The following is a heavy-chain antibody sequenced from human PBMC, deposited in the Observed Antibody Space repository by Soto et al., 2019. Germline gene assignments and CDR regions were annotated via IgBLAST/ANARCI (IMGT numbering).Heavy chain of an antibody. CDR1: GYSFTSYW. J-gene: IGHJ5*02. CDR2: IYPGDSDT. V-gene: IGHV5-51*01. D-gene: IGHD1-1*01. Sequence: GESLKISCKGSGYSFTSYWIGWVRQMPGKGLEWMGIIYPGDSDTRYSPSFQGQVTISADKSISTAYLQWSSLKASDTAMYYCPKISKNGKGNGPRWFDTWGQGTLVTVSS. CDR3: PKISKNGKGNGPRWFDT.